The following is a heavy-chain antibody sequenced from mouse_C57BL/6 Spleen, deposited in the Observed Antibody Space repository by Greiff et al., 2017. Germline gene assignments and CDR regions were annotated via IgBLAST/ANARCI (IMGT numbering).Heavy chain of an antibody. J-gene: IGHJ2*01. CDR1: GYTFTDYW. CDR3: GREDRSHMAFAY. V-gene: IGHV1-72*01. Sequence: QVQLQESGAELVKPGASVKLSCKASGYTFTDYWMNWVKQRPGRGLEWIGGINPNSGGTKYNEKFKGKATLTVDQSSSTAYMQLSSLTSEDSAVXYCGREDRSHMAFAYWGQGTTLTVSA. CDR2: INPNSGGT. D-gene: IGHD1-1*01.